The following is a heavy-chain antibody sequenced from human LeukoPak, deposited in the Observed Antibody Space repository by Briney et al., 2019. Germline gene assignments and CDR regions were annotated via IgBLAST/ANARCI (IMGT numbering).Heavy chain of an antibody. V-gene: IGHV1-69*13. J-gene: IGHJ6*03. CDR3: AISHRDTAMVIPYYYYMDV. CDR1: GGTFISYA. Sequence: ASVKVSCKASGGTFISYAISWVRQAPGQGLEWMGGIIPIFGTANYAQKFQGRVTITADESTSTAYMELSSLRSEDTAVYYCAISHRDTAMVIPYYYYMDVWGKGTTVTVSS. D-gene: IGHD5-18*01. CDR2: IIPIFGTA.